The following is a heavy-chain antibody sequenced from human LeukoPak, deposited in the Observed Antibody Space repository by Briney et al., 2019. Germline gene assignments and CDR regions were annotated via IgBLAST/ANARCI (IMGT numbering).Heavy chain of an antibody. J-gene: IGHJ4*02. CDR3: AREGSGVAGHFDY. Sequence: PGGSLRLSCAASGFTFSSYRMNWVRRAPGKGLECVSSISSSRSYIYYADSVKGRFTISRDNSKNSLYLQMNSLRAEDTAVYYCAREGSGVAGHFDYWGQGTLVTVSS. CDR2: ISSSRSYI. D-gene: IGHD6-19*01. CDR1: GFTFSSYR. V-gene: IGHV3-21*01.